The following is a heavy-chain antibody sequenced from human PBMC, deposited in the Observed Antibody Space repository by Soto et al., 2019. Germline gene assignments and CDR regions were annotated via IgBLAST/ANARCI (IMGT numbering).Heavy chain of an antibody. CDR1: GFTSSSYT. D-gene: IGHD3-3*01. V-gene: IGHV3-23*01. CDR2: ISGSGGRT. Sequence: PGGSLRLSCAASGFTSSSYTMSWVRRAPGKGLEWVSTISGSGGRTYYADSVKGRFTISKDNSNNTLYLQMSSLRAEDTAVYYCAKVPGFDYCGMDVWGQGRPVTVSS. J-gene: IGHJ6*02. CDR3: AKVPGFDYCGMDV.